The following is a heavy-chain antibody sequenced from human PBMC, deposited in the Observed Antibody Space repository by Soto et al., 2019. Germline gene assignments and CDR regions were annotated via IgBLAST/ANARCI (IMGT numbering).Heavy chain of an antibody. Sequence: QVQLVESGGGVVQPGRSLRLSCAASGFTFSSYGMHWVRQAPGKGLEWVAVLWSDGSNKYYADSVKGRFTISRDNSKNTLYLQMNSLRAEDTAVYYCARDGIVVVTAPAPLPDYYYYYGMDVWGQGTTVTVSS. CDR2: LWSDGSNK. CDR1: GFTFSSYG. J-gene: IGHJ6*02. D-gene: IGHD2-21*02. V-gene: IGHV3-33*01. CDR3: ARDGIVVVTAPAPLPDYYYYYGMDV.